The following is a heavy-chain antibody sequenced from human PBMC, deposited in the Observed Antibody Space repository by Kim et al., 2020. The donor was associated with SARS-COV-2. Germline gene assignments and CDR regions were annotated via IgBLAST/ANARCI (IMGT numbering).Heavy chain of an antibody. Sequence: GGSLRLSCAASGFSFSTYSMNWVRQAPGKGLEWVSYLGIGTIDYADSVKGRFTISRDNAKNSLYLQMNSLRDEDTAVYYYAGVRDWAFEIWGQGTSGTVS. CDR2: LGIGTI. CDR1: GFSFSTYS. CDR3: AGVRDWAFEI. J-gene: IGHJ3*02. V-gene: IGHV3-48*02. D-gene: IGHD3-10*01.